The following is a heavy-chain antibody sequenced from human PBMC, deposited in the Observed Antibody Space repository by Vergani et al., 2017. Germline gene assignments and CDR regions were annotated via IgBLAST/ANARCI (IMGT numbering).Heavy chain of an antibody. D-gene: IGHD4-23*01. CDR1: GGSISSYY. CDR3: ARYRGLVTPEYCDC. Sequence: QVQLQESGPGLVKPSETLSLTCTVSGGSISSYYWSWIRQPPGKGLEWIGYIHYSGSTNYNPSLKSRVTISVDTSKNQFSLKLSSVTAADTAVYYCARYRGLVTPEYCDCWGQATLVTVSS. V-gene: IGHV4-59*01. CDR2: IHYSGST. J-gene: IGHJ4*02.